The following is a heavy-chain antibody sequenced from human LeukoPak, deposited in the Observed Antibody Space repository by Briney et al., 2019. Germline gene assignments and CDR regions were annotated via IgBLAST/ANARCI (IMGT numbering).Heavy chain of an antibody. V-gene: IGHV4-30-4*02. CDR2: IYYSGST. Sequence: SDTLSLTCTVSGGSVSSVDYDWIWIRQPPGKGPEWIGYIYYSGSTYYNPSLKSRVTISGDTSKNQFSLKVNSVTAADTAVYYCARGSWSSSIDYWGQGTLVTVSS. CDR3: ARGSWSSSIDY. D-gene: IGHD6-6*01. CDR1: GGSVSSVDYD. J-gene: IGHJ4*02.